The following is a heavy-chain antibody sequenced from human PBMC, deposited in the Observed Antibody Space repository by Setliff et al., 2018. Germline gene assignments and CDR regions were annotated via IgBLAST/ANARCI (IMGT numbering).Heavy chain of an antibody. J-gene: IGHJ6*03. CDR2: IYSTGST. CDR3: AREMLVVRGVNSYYYYMDV. Sequence: SETLSLTCTVSGGSVSSTSYYWGWIRQPPGKGLEWIGTIYSTGSTNYNPSLKSRVAISIDTSKNQFSLKVNSVTAADTAVYYCAREMLVVRGVNSYYYYMDVWGKGTTVTVSS. D-gene: IGHD3-10*02. CDR1: GGSVSSTSYY. V-gene: IGHV4-39*02.